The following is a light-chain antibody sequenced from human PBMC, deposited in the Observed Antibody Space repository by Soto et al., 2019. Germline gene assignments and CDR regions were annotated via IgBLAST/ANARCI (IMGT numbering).Light chain of an antibody. V-gene: IGLV2-14*01. Sequence: QSALTQPASVSGSPGQSITISCTGTSSDVGGYNYVSWYQQHPGKAPKLMIYEVSNRPSGVSNRFSGSKSGNTASLTISGLQAEDEADYYCCAYIGSSTLVFGGGTKLTVL. CDR1: SSDVGGYNY. CDR3: CAYIGSSTLV. CDR2: EVS. J-gene: IGLJ2*01.